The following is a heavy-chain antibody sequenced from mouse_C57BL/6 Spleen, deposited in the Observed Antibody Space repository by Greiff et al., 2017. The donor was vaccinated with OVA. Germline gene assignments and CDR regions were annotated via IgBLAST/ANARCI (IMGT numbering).Heavy chain of an antibody. CDR1: GYTFTDYN. V-gene: IGHV1-22*01. J-gene: IGHJ2*01. CDR3: ASSYYDYDGGYY. Sequence: EVQLQQSGPELVKPGASVKMSCKASGYTFTDYNMHWVKQSHGKSLEWIGYINPNNGGTSYNQKFKGKATLTVNKSSSTAYMELRSLTSEDSAVYYCASSYYDYDGGYYWGQGTTLTVSS. CDR2: INPNNGGT. D-gene: IGHD2-4*01.